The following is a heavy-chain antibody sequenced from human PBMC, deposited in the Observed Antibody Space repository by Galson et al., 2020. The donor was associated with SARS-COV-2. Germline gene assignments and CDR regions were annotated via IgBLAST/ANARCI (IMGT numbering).Heavy chain of an antibody. CDR2: IDFDDDQ. J-gene: IGHJ4*02. CDR3: ARIDSSGCRGNY. Sequence: ESGPTLVKPTQTLTLTCTFSGFSLSTSGMCVNWIRQPPGKALEWLARIDFDDDQYYSTSLKTRLTISKDTSKNQVVLTMTNMDPVDTATYYCARIDSSGCRGNYWGQGTLVTVSS. D-gene: IGHD6-19*01. V-gene: IGHV2-70*11. CDR1: GFSLSTSGMC.